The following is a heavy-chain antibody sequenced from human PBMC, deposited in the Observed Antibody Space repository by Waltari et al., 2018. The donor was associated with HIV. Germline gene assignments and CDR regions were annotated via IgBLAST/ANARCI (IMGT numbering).Heavy chain of an antibody. CDR1: GGSSSSHA. J-gene: IGHJ6*02. CDR2: IIPIFDTT. Sequence: QVQLVQSGADVMKPGSWVNVPCMAFGGSSSSHAFNWVRQAPGQGLEWMGGIIPIFDTTNYAQKFQGRVRITADESTGTAYMELSSLRSEDTAVYYCARASGDYSFYYAMDVWGQGTTVTVSS. V-gene: IGHV1-69*01. CDR3: ARASGDYSFYYAMDV. D-gene: IGHD2-8*02.